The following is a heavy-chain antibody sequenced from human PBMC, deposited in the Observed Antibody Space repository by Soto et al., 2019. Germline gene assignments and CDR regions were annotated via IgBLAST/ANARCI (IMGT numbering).Heavy chain of an antibody. V-gene: IGHV4-39*01. CDR2: IYYSGST. Sequence: PSETLSLTCTVSGGSISSSSYYWGWIRQPPGKGLEWIGSIYYSGSTYYNPSLKIRVTISVDTSKNQFSLKLSSVTAADTSVYYCARPEYFSGWFDSWGQGTLVNVSS. CDR1: GGSISSSSYY. CDR3: ARPEYFSGWFDS. D-gene: IGHD2-2*01. J-gene: IGHJ5*01.